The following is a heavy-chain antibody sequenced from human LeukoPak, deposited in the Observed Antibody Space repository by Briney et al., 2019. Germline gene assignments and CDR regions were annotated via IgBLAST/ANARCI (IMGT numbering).Heavy chain of an antibody. Sequence: GGSLRLSCAASGFSFDDYAMHWVRQAPGKGLEWVSAISWNGNSIVYADSVKGRFTIARDNAKNSLYLQMNSLRAEDTALYYCARDVAVAGEEDYWGQGTLVTVSS. CDR1: GFSFDDYA. D-gene: IGHD6-19*01. V-gene: IGHV3-9*01. CDR2: ISWNGNSI. CDR3: ARDVAVAGEEDY. J-gene: IGHJ4*02.